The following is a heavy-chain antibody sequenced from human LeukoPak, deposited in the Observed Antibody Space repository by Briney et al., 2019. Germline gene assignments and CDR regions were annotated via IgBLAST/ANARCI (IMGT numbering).Heavy chain of an antibody. CDR1: GFTFSSYA. Sequence: GGSLRLSCVASGFTFSSYAMSWVRQAPGKGLEWVSAISGSGGSTYYADSVKGRFTISRDNSKNTLYLQMNSLRAEDTAVYYCAKGHSSHPRAALDYWGQGTLVTVSS. CDR3: AKGHSSHPRAALDY. CDR2: ISGSGGST. V-gene: IGHV3-23*01. D-gene: IGHD6-13*01. J-gene: IGHJ4*02.